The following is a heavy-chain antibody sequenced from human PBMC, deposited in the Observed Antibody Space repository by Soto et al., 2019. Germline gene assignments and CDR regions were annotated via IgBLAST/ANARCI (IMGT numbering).Heavy chain of an antibody. CDR3: ARDSPRQTGSIDP. V-gene: IGHV3-21*01. J-gene: IGHJ5*02. CDR2: ISSSGSYI. CDR1: GFTFSSHN. D-gene: IGHD3-10*01. Sequence: GRSLRLSCAASGFTFSSHNMNWVRQSPGKGLEWVSSISSSGSYIYYADSLKGRFTIYRDNAKSSLFLQMNSLRAEDTAMYYCARDSPRQTGSIDPWGPGALVTVFS.